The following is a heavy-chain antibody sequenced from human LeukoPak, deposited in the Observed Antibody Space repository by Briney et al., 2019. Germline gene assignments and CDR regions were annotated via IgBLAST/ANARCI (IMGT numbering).Heavy chain of an antibody. CDR3: ARGTPGMGGPFDY. D-gene: IGHD3-10*01. CDR2: ISWNSGSI. V-gene: IGHV3-9*01. J-gene: IGHJ4*02. CDR1: GFTLDDYA. Sequence: GRSLRLSCAASGFTLDDYAIHWVRQAPGKGLERVSGISWNSGSIGYADSVKGRFTIPRDNAKNSLYLQMNSLRAEDTAVYYCARGTPGMGGPFDYWGQGTLVTVSS.